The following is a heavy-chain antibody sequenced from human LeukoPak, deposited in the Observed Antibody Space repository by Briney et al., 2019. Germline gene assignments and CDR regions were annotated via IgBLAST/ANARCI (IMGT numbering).Heavy chain of an antibody. CDR2: ISGSGGST. D-gene: IGHD3-22*01. J-gene: IGHJ4*02. CDR1: GFTFSSYG. V-gene: IGHV3-23*01. Sequence: GGSLRLSCAASGFTFSSYGMSWVRQAPGKGLEWVSAISGSGGSTYYADSVKGRFTISRDSSKNTLYLQMNSLRAEDTAVYYCATQRDYYDSSGYSDYWGQGTLVTVSS. CDR3: ATQRDYYDSSGYSDY.